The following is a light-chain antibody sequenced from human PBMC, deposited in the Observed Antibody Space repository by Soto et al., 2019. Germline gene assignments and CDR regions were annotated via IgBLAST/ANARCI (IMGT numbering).Light chain of an antibody. Sequence: QSALTQPASVSGSPGQSITISCTGTSSDVGGYNYVSWYQQHPGKAPKVMIYDVSNRPSGVSNRFSGSKSGYTASLTISGLQVEDEADYYCSSYTSSSTRVVFGGGTKLTVL. CDR1: SSDVGGYNY. V-gene: IGLV2-14*03. CDR2: DVS. J-gene: IGLJ2*01. CDR3: SSYTSSSTRVV.